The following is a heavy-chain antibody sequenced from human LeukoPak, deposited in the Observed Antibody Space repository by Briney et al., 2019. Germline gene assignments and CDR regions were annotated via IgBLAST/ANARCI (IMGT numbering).Heavy chain of an antibody. CDR1: GFTLSSYA. CDR3: AKSSFGSAPSYYFDY. CDR2: IRYDGSNK. J-gene: IGHJ4*02. Sequence: GGSLRLSCAASGFTLSSYAMHWVRQAPGKGLEWVAFIRYDGSNKCYADSVKGRFTISRDNSKNTLYLQMNSLRAEDTAVYYCAKSSFGSAPSYYFDYWGQGTLVTVSS. D-gene: IGHD3-10*01. V-gene: IGHV3-30*02.